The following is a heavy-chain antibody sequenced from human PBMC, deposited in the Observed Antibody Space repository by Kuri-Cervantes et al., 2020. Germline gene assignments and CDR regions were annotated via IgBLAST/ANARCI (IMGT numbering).Heavy chain of an antibody. D-gene: IGHD2-21*02. Sequence: SQTLSLTCAVYGGSFSGYYWSWIRQPPGKGLEWIGEINHSGSTNYNPSLKSRVTISVDKSKNQFSLKLSSVTAADTAVYYCARSAVTGAFDYWGQGTLVTVSS. V-gene: IGHV4-34*01. J-gene: IGHJ4*02. CDR2: INHSGST. CDR3: ARSAVTGAFDY. CDR1: GGSFSGYY.